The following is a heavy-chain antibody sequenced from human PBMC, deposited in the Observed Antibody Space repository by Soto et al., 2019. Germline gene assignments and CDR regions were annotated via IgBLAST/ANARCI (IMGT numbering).Heavy chain of an antibody. V-gene: IGHV1-69*13. J-gene: IGHJ6*02. CDR3: AREVKLITIFGVVTPDYYYGMDV. CDR2: IIPIFGTA. D-gene: IGHD3-3*01. Sequence: SVKVSCKASGGTFSSYAISWVLQAPGQGLEWMGGIIPIFGTANYAQKFQGRVTITADESTSTAYMELSSLRSEDTAVYYCAREVKLITIFGVVTPDYYYGMDVWGQGTTVTV. CDR1: GGTFSSYA.